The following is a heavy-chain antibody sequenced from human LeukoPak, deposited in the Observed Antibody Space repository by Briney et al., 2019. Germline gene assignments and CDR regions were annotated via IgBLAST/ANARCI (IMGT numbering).Heavy chain of an antibody. Sequence: GGSLRLSCAASGFAVSTNYLSWVRQAPGKGLEWVSVIYSDGSTYYTDSVKGRFTISRDNSKNTLYLQMNSLRPEDTAVYYCARDQRSESYYPWGWLDPWGQGTLVTVSS. CDR1: GFAVSTNY. CDR3: ARDQRSESYYPWGWLDP. J-gene: IGHJ5*02. V-gene: IGHV3-66*02. D-gene: IGHD1-26*01. CDR2: IYSDGST.